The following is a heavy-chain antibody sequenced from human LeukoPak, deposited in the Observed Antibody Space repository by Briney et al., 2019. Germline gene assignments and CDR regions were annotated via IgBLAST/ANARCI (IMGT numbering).Heavy chain of an antibody. CDR3: AKSKRDIVVVPAGQATYYYYGMDV. V-gene: IGHV3-23*01. CDR2: LSSSGGTT. D-gene: IGHD2-2*01. Sequence: GGSLRLSCAASGFTFSSYAMTWVRQAPGKGLEWVSTLSSSGGTTYNADSVKGRFTISSDNSKKTLYLHMNSLRAEDTAVYYCAKSKRDIVVVPAGQATYYYYGMDVWGQGTTATVSS. CDR1: GFTFSSYA. J-gene: IGHJ6*02.